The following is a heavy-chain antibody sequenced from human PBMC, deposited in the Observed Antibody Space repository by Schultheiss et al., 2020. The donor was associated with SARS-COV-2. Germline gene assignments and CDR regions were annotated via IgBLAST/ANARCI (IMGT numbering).Heavy chain of an antibody. D-gene: IGHD4-17*01. V-gene: IGHV1-8*02. CDR1: GGTFSSYA. CDR2: MNPNSGNT. J-gene: IGHJ5*02. Sequence: ASVKVSCKASGGTFSSYAISWVRQAPGQGLEWMGWMNPNSGNTGYAQKFQGRVTMTRNTSISTAYMELSSLRSEDTAVYYCARDGRGLTTVTTGWFDPWGQGTLVTVSS. CDR3: ARDGRGLTTVTTGWFDP.